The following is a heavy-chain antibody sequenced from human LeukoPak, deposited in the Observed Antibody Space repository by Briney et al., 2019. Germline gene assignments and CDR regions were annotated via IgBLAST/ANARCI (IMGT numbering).Heavy chain of an antibody. CDR3: ARVHCSGGSCYSDDAFDI. CDR2: ISAYNGNT. D-gene: IGHD2-15*01. CDR1: GYTFTSYG. Sequence: ASVKVSCKASGYTFTSYGISWVRQAPGQGLEWMGWISAYNGNTNYAQKLQGRVTMTTDTSTSTAYMELRSLRSDDTAVYYCARVHCSGGSCYSDDAFDIWGQGTMVTVSS. J-gene: IGHJ3*02. V-gene: IGHV1-18*01.